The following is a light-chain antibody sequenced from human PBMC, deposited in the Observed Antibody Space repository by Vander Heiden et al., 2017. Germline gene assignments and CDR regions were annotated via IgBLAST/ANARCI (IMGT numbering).Light chain of an antibody. CDR2: DAS. Sequence: DIQVTQSPSTLSASVGDRVTITCRASQRISSWLAWYQQKPGKAPKLLIYDASSLESGVPSRFSGSGSGTEFTLTISSLQPDDFATYYCQQYNSYSRMYTFGQGTKLEIK. CDR1: QRISSW. J-gene: IGKJ2*01. V-gene: IGKV1-5*01. CDR3: QQYNSYSRMYT.